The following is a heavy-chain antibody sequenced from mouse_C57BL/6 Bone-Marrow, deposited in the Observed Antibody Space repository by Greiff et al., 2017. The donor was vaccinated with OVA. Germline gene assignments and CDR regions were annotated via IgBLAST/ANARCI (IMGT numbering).Heavy chain of an antibody. J-gene: IGHJ2*01. CDR3: ARTGTDFDY. D-gene: IGHD4-1*01. CDR2: ISSGSSTI. CDR1: GFTFSDYG. V-gene: IGHV5-17*01. Sequence: EVKVEESGGGLVKPGGSLKLSCAASGFTFSDYGMHWVRQAPEKGLEWVAYISSGSSTIYYADTVKGRFTISRDNAKNTLFLQMTSLRSKDTAMYYCARTGTDFDYWGQGTTLTVSS.